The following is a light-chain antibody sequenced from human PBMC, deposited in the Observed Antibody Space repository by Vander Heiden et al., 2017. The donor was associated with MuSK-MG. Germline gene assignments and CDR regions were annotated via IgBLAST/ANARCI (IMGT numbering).Light chain of an antibody. J-gene: IGKJ4*01. CDR2: DAS. V-gene: IGKV3-11*01. CDR1: QSVTSY. CDR3: QQRYNWPLT. Sequence: EIVLTQSPATLSLSPGERATLSCRASQSVTSYLAWYQQKPGQSPRLLISDASNRATGIPARFSGSGSGTDFTLTISSLEPEDSAVYYCQQRYNWPLTFGGGTKVXIQ.